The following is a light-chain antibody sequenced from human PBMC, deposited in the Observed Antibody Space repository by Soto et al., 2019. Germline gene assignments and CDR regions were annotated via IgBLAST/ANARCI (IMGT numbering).Light chain of an antibody. J-gene: IGKJ1*01. CDR3: LQHNSYPRT. CDR1: QSISSW. CDR2: KAS. Sequence: DIQMTKSPSTLSASVGDGVRITCRASQSISSWLAWYQQKPGKAPKLLIYKASSLESGVPSRFSGSGSGTEFTLTITSLQPEDFATYYCLQHNSYPRTSGQGTKVDIK. V-gene: IGKV1-5*03.